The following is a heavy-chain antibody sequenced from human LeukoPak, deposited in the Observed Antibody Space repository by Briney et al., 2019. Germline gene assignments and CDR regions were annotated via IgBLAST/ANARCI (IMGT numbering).Heavy chain of an antibody. D-gene: IGHD3-22*01. Sequence: PSETLSLTCTVSGDSISSISYYWGWIRQPPGKGLEWIGSIYHSGSTNYNPSLKSRVTISVDTSKNQFSLKLSSVTAADTAVYYCARAWYDSSGYPRGYYFDYWGQGTLVTVSS. J-gene: IGHJ4*02. CDR3: ARAWYDSSGYPRGYYFDY. CDR1: GDSISSISYY. CDR2: IYHSGST. V-gene: IGHV4-39*07.